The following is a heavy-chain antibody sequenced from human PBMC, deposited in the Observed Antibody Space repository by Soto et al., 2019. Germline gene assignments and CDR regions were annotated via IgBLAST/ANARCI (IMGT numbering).Heavy chain of an antibody. CDR2: IYYSGST. CDR1: GGSISSYY. J-gene: IGHJ5*02. D-gene: IGHD2-15*01. Sequence: SETLSLTCTVSGGSISSYYWSWIRQPPGKGLEWIGYIYYSGSTNYNPSLKSRVTISVDTSKNQFSLKLSSVTAADTAVYYCARHLGCSGGSCYFNWFDPWGQGTLVTVSS. CDR3: ARHLGCSGGSCYFNWFDP. V-gene: IGHV4-59*08.